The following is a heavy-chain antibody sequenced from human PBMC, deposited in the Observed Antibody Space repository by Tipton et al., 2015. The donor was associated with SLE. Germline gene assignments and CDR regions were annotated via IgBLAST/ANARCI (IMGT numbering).Heavy chain of an antibody. J-gene: IGHJ4*02. Sequence: SCAVYGGSFSGYYWSWIRQPPGKGLEWIGEINHSGSTNYNPSLKSRVTISVDTSKNQFSLKLSSVTAADTAVYYCARGRTPLSAEFDFWGQGSLVTVSS. CDR2: INHSGST. CDR3: ARGRTPLSAEFDF. D-gene: IGHD1-14*01. CDR1: GGSFSGYY. V-gene: IGHV4-34*01.